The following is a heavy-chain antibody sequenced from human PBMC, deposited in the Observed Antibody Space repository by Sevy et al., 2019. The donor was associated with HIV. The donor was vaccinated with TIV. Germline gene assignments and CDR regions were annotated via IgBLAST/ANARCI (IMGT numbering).Heavy chain of an antibody. CDR3: AYSAGFGDYYDAFDI. CDR2: IYWDDDK. CDR1: GFSLSTSGVG. Sequence: SGPTLVNPTQTLTLTCTFSGFSLSTSGVGVGWIRQPPGKALEWLALIYWDDDKRYSPSLKSRLTITKDTSKNQEILKMTNMDPVDTATYYCAYSAGFGDYYDAFDIWGQGTMVTVSS. J-gene: IGHJ3*02. D-gene: IGHD3-10*01. V-gene: IGHV2-5*02.